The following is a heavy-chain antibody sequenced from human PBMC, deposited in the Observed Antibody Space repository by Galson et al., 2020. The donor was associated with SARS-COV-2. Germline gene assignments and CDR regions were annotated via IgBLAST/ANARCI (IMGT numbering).Heavy chain of an antibody. J-gene: IGHJ4*02. CDR1: GFTFSNAW. V-gene: IGHV3-15*01. CDR3: TTGSSWDY. CDR2: IKSKTDGGTT. Sequence: TGGSLRLSCAASGFTFSNAWMTWVRQAPGKGLEWVGLIKSKTDGGTTDYAAPVKGRFTISRDDSKDTLFLQMNSLKTEDTAVYYCTTGSSWDYWSRGTLVTVSS.